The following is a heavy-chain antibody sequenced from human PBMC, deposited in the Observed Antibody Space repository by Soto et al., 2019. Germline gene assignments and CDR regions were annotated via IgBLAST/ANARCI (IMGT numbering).Heavy chain of an antibody. CDR2: ISYHGINT. CDR3: AKAGASGYDWGWSDP. Sequence: QVQLVESGGGVVQPGGSLRVACAASGFTFGSYAMHWVRQAPGKGLEWVAVISYHGINTHYADSVKGRFRMSRDNYDNTVYLDMNSLRREDTAVYYFAKAGASGYDWGWSDPWGQGTLVIVSS. V-gene: IGHV3-30*18. D-gene: IGHD5-12*01. CDR1: GFTFGSYA. J-gene: IGHJ5*02.